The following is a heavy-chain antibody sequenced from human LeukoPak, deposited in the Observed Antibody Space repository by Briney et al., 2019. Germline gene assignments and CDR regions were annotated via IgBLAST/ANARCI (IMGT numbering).Heavy chain of an antibody. V-gene: IGHV4-61*02. J-gene: IGHJ6*03. CDR1: GGSISSGSYY. CDR2: IYTSGST. CDR3: ARAAFWSGYPYYYYYMDV. D-gene: IGHD3-3*01. Sequence: NPSQTLSLTCIVSGGSISSGSYYWSWIRQPAGKGLEWIGRIYTSGSTYYNPSLKSRVTISVDRSKNQFSLKLSSVTAADTAVYYCARAAFWSGYPYYYYYMDVWGKGTTVTVSS.